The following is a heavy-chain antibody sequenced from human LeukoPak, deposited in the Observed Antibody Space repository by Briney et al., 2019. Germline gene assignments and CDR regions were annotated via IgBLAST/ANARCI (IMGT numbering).Heavy chain of an antibody. CDR3: ARDPHSSGWYYFDY. CDR1: GFPFSGYA. D-gene: IGHD6-19*01. CDR2: ISYDGSNK. Sequence: PGGSLRLSCAASGFPFSGYAMHWVRQAPGKGLEWVAVISYDGSNKYYADSVKGRFTISRDNSKNTLYLQMNSLRVEDTAVYYCARDPHSSGWYYFDYWGQGTLVTVSS. V-gene: IGHV3-30*04. J-gene: IGHJ4*02.